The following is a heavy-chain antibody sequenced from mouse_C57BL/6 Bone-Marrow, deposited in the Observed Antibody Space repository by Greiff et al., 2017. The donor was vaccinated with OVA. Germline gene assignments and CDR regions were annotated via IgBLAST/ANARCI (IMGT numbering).Heavy chain of an antibody. V-gene: IGHV1-26*01. CDR3: ARRTTWFAY. CDR1: GYTFTHYY. CDR2: INPNNGGT. Sequence: EVQLQQSGPELVKPGASVKISCKASGYTFTHYYMNWVKQSHGKSLEWIGDINPNNGGTSYNQKFKGKATLTVDKSSSTAYMELRSLTSEDSAVYYCARRTTWFAYWGQGTLVTVSA. J-gene: IGHJ3*01.